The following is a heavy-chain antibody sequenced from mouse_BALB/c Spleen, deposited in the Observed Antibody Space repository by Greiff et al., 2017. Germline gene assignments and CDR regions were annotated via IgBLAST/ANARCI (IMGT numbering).Heavy chain of an antibody. V-gene: IGHV1-69*02. J-gene: IGHJ2*01. CDR3: TADYGNYYFDY. CDR2: IYPSDSYT. CDR1: GYTFTSYW. Sequence: QVQLQQPGAELVRPGASVKLSCKASGYTFTSYWINWVKQRPGQGLEWIGNIYPSDSYTNYNQKFKDKATLTVDKSSSTAYMQLSSPTSEDSAVYYCTADYGNYYFDYWGQGTTLTVSS. D-gene: IGHD2-1*01.